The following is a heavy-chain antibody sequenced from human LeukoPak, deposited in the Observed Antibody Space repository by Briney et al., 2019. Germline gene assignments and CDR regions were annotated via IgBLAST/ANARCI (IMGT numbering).Heavy chain of an antibody. J-gene: IGHJ4*02. CDR2: ISSSSSTM. CDR1: GFTFSSYS. D-gene: IGHD5-18*01. Sequence: GGSLRLSCAASGFTFSSYSMNWVRQAPGKGLEWVSYISSSSSTMYYADSVKGRFTISRDNAKNSLYLQMNSLRAEDTAVYYCASSGYTYGTGTDYWGQGTLVTVSS. CDR3: ASSGYTYGTGTDY. V-gene: IGHV3-48*04.